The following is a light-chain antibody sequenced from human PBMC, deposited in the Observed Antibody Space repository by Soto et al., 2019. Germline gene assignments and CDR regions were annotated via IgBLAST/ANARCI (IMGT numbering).Light chain of an antibody. CDR2: DVT. CDR1: SSDIGDYNY. Sequence: ALTQPASVSGSPGQSITISCTGTSSDIGDYNYVSWYQQRPGKAPKLMIYDVTNRPSGVSNRFSGSKSGSTASLTISGLQAEDEADYYCSSYASSSTIYVFGTGTKVTVL. V-gene: IGLV2-14*01. CDR3: SSYASSSTIYV. J-gene: IGLJ1*01.